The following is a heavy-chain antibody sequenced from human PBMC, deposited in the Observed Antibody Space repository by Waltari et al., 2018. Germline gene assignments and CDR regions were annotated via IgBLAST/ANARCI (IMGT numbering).Heavy chain of an antibody. V-gene: IGHV4-39*01. D-gene: IGHD3-3*01. CDR2: VSANGDS. J-gene: IGHJ3*02. CDR1: GDSITSPIYH. CDR3: ARRLEMSGITYDAFDI. Sequence: QLQLQESGPGLVKPSETLSLTCTVSGDSITSPIYHWGWIRQPPGKGLEWIGRVSANGDSYYNPSLKSRVTISVGTSKTQFSRKLSSVTAADTAVFYCARRLEMSGITYDAFDIWGQGTMVTVSS.